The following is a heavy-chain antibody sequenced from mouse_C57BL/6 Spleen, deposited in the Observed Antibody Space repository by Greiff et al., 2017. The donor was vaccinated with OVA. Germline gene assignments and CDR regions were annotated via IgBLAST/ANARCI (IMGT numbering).Heavy chain of an antibody. Sequence: EVKLVESGGGLVKPGGSLKLSCAASGFTFSDYGMHWVRQAPEKGLEWVAYISSGSSTIYYADTVKGRFTISRDNAKNTLFLQMTSLRSEDTAMYYCATPSRGWYFDVWGTGTTVTVS. CDR1: GFTFSDYG. J-gene: IGHJ1*03. D-gene: IGHD3-3*01. V-gene: IGHV5-17*01. CDR3: ATPSRGWYFDV. CDR2: ISSGSSTI.